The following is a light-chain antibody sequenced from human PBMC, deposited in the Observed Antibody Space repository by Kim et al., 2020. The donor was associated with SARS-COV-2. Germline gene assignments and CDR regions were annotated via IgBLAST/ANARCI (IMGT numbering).Light chain of an antibody. Sequence: GQKFTICGSEGSSNVGINDVSWYQHRPGTAPKLLFCAKNKRPSGVPDRLSGSKSGTSATLGSTGLQTGDEADYYCGTWDSSLSAVVFGGGTQLTVL. CDR2: AKN. J-gene: IGLJ2*01. CDR1: SSNVGIND. V-gene: IGLV1-51*01. CDR3: GTWDSSLSAVV.